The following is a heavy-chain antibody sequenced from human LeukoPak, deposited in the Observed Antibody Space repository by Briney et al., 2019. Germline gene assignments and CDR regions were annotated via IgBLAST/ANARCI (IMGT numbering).Heavy chain of an antibody. V-gene: IGHV1-69*01. CDR3: AGDGYSYGHHGYYFDY. Sequence: SVKVSCMASVGTFSSYAISWVRPAPGQGLEWVGGIIPIFGTANYAQKFQGRVTITADESTSTAYMELSSLRSEDTAGYYCAGDGYSYGHHGYYFDYWGQGTLVTVSS. D-gene: IGHD5-18*01. CDR1: VGTFSSYA. J-gene: IGHJ4*02. CDR2: IIPIFGTA.